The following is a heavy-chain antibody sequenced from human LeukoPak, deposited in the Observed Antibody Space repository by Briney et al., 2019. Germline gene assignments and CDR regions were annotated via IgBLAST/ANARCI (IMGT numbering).Heavy chain of an antibody. J-gene: IGHJ5*02. V-gene: IGHV1-69*02. CDR2: IIPILGIA. Sequence: GSSVKVSCKASGGTFSSYTISWVRQAPGQGLEWMGRIIPILGIANYAQKFQGRVTITADKSTSTAYMELSSLRSEDTAVYYCAGAKQGYCSSTSCPRSFDPWGQGTLVTVSS. CDR3: AGAKQGYCSSTSCPRSFDP. D-gene: IGHD2-2*01. CDR1: GGTFSSYT.